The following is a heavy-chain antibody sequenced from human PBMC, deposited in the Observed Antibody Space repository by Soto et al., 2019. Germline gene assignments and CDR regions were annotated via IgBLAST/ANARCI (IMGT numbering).Heavy chain of an antibody. J-gene: IGHJ4*02. CDR3: ARVGVAGSLEYFDY. V-gene: IGHV4-4*07. CDR2: ISTSGST. D-gene: IGHD6-19*01. Sequence: SETLSLTCTVSGDSINSYYWSWIRQPAGKGLEWIGRISTSGSTKYNPSLKSRVTMPIDTSKNQFSLKLSSGTAADTAVYYCARVGVAGSLEYFDYWGQGSLVTVSS. CDR1: GDSINSYY.